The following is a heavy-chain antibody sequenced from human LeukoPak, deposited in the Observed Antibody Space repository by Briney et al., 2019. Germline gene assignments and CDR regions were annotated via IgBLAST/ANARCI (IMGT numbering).Heavy chain of an antibody. V-gene: IGHV3-74*01. CDR3: ARGGVYHGFDS. CDR1: GFSFSAQY. CDR2: IDSDGSGT. J-gene: IGHJ4*02. D-gene: IGHD5/OR15-5a*01. Sequence: GGSLRLSCAASGFSFSAQYIHWVRQAPGKGLEWVSRIDSDGSGTIYADSVRGRFTISRDNAKNTLFLQMNSLRVEDTAVYYCARGGVYHGFDSWGQGTLVTVSS.